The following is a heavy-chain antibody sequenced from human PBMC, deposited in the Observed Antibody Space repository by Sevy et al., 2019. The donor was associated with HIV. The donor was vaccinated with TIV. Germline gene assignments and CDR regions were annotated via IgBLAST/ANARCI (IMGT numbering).Heavy chain of an antibody. CDR2: ISYDGSNK. CDR1: GFTFSSYA. V-gene: IGHV3-30-3*01. CDR3: ARGIVVVVAAGPWNY. Sequence: GGSLRLSCVASGFTFSSYAMHWVRQAPGKGLEWVAVISYDGSNKYYTDSVKGRFTISRDNSKSTLYLQMNSLRAEDTAVYYCARGIVVVVAAGPWNYWGQGTLVTVSS. D-gene: IGHD2-15*01. J-gene: IGHJ4*02.